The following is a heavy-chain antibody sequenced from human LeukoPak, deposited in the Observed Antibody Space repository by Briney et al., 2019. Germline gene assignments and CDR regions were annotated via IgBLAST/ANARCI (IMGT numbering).Heavy chain of an antibody. V-gene: IGHV4-38-2*02. CDR2: IYHSGST. D-gene: IGHD1-14*01. CDR1: GYSISSGYY. CDR3: ARGREPRGFDY. Sequence: SETLSLTCTVSGYSISSGYYWGWIRQPPGKGLEWIGSIYHSGSTYYNPSLKSRVTISVDTSKNQFSLKLSSVTAADTAVYYCARGREPRGFDYWGQGTLVTVSS. J-gene: IGHJ4*02.